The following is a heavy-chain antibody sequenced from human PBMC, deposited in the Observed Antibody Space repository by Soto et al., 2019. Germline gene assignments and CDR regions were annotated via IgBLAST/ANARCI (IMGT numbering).Heavy chain of an antibody. Sequence: SETLSLTCTVSGGSINTFYWSWVRQPAGKGLEWIGRIFSSGSTSFNPSLESRVAMSVDTSKNHFSLNLSSVTAADMAVHYCAREVSYSAYNFAHGIQLWSFDFWGQGALVTVSS. CDR1: GGSINTFY. V-gene: IGHV4-4*07. D-gene: IGHD5-12*01. CDR2: IFSSGST. CDR3: AREVSYSAYNFAHGIQLWSFDF. J-gene: IGHJ4*02.